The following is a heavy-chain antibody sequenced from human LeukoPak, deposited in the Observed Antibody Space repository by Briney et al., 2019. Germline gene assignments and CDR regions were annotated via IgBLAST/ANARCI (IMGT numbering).Heavy chain of an antibody. CDR2: IYHSGST. D-gene: IGHD1-7*01. CDR3: ARGNSYYYMDV. J-gene: IGHJ6*03. V-gene: IGHV4-30-2*01. Sequence: SQTLSLTCTVSGGSISSGGYYWSWIRQPPGKGLEWIGHIYHSGSTYYNPSLKSRVTISVDRSKNQFSLKLSSVTAADTAVYYCARGNSYYYMDVWGKGTTVTVSS. CDR1: GGSISSGGYY.